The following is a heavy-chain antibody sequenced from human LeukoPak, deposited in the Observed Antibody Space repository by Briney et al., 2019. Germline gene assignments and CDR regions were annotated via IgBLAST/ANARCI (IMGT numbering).Heavy chain of an antibody. CDR1: GYSISSGSY. CDR2: IYYSGST. CDR3: ARVVGGYYDY. D-gene: IGHD3-22*01. Sequence: PSETLSLTCTVSGYSISSGSYWSWIRQPPGKGLEGGGYIYYSGSTNYNPSLKRRVTISVETSKKQFSLKLSSVPAADTAVYYCARVVGGYYDYWGQGTLVTVSS. V-gene: IGHV4-61*01. J-gene: IGHJ4*02.